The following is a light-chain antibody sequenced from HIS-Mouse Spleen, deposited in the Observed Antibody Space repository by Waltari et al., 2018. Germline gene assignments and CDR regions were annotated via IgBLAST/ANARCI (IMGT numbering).Light chain of an antibody. CDR3: QAWDSSTANVV. Sequence: SYELTQPPSVSVSPGQTASITCPGNKLGDKYACWYQQNPGQSPVLVIYQDSKRPSGIPERFSGSNSGNTATLTISGTQAMDEADYYCQAWDSSTANVVFGGGTKLTVL. CDR1: KLGDKY. CDR2: QDS. J-gene: IGLJ2*01. V-gene: IGLV3-1*01.